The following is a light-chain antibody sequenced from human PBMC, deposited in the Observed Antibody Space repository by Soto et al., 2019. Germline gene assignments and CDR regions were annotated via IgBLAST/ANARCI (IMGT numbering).Light chain of an antibody. CDR2: AAS. V-gene: IGKV1-8*01. Sequence: AIRMTQSPSSISAFTGDRVTITCRASQPISTYLAWHQQKPGTAPTLLIYAASTLQSGVPSRFSGSGSGTDFTLTISCLQSEDFATYFCQQYYTYPLAFGQGTKVEIK. CDR1: QPISTY. CDR3: QQYYTYPLA. J-gene: IGKJ1*01.